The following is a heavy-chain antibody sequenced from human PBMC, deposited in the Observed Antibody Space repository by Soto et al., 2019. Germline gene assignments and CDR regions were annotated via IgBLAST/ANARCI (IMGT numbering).Heavy chain of an antibody. D-gene: IGHD3-10*01. Sequence: QVQLQESGPGLVKPSQTLSLTCTVSGGSISSADYYWSWIRQSPGKGLEWIGYISNAGSTYYNPSLMSRVTISIYTSTYQFSLKLSSVTAADTAVYYCARYRAGSGSFLPFDSWGHGTLVTVSS. V-gene: IGHV4-30-4*01. CDR2: ISNAGST. CDR3: ARYRAGSGSFLPFDS. J-gene: IGHJ5*01. CDR1: GGSISSADYY.